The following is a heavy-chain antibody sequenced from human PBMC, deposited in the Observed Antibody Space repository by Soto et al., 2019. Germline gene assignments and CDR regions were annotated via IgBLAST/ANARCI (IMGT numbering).Heavy chain of an antibody. D-gene: IGHD3-9*01. Sequence: QVQLVQSGAEVKKPGASVKVSCKASGYTFTSYAMHWVRQAPGQRLEWMGWINAGNGNTKYSQKVQGRGTITRDTSASTAYMELSSLRTEDTAVYYCARELTDQNDYYYYRDFWGKGNTVTVSS. CDR3: ARELTDQNDYYYYRDF. CDR2: INAGNGNT. V-gene: IGHV1-3*01. J-gene: IGHJ6*03. CDR1: GYTFTSYA.